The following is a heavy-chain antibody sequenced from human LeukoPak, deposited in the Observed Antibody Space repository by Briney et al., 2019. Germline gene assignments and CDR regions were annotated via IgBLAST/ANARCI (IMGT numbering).Heavy chain of an antibody. Sequence: SETLSLTCTVSGGSISSYYWSWIRQPPGKGLEWIGYIYYSGSTNYNPSLKSRVTISVDTSKNQFSLKLSSVTAADTAVYYCARADTWFGGLNWFDPWGQGTLVTVSS. CDR1: GGSISSYY. CDR3: ARADTWFGGLNWFDP. J-gene: IGHJ5*02. CDR2: IYYSGST. V-gene: IGHV4-59*01. D-gene: IGHD3-10*01.